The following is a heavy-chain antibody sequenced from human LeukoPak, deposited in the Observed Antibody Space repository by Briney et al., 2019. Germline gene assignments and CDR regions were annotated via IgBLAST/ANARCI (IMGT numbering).Heavy chain of an antibody. CDR3: ARDPGRGGKAVMDY. CDR1: GFTFSSYS. Sequence: GGSLRLSCAASGFTFSSYSMNWVRQAPGKGLEWVANIREDGGVKNYVDSVKGRFTISRDNAKDSLSLEMNSLRDEDTAVYYCARDPGRGGKAVMDYWGQGTLVTVSS. J-gene: IGHJ4*02. CDR2: IREDGGVK. V-gene: IGHV3-7*01. D-gene: IGHD3-16*01.